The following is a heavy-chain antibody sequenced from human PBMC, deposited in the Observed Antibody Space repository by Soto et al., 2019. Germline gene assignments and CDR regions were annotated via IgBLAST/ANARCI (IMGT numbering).Heavy chain of an antibody. CDR2: INSDGSST. Sequence: GWSLRLSWAASGCTFSSYWMHWVRQAPGKGLVRVSRINSDGSSTSYADSVKGRFTISRDNAKNTRYLQMNSLRAEDTAVYYCASWTRGADEWGQGTLVTVSS. J-gene: IGHJ4*02. CDR1: GCTFSSYW. V-gene: IGHV3-74*01. D-gene: IGHD3-10*01. CDR3: ASWTRGADE.